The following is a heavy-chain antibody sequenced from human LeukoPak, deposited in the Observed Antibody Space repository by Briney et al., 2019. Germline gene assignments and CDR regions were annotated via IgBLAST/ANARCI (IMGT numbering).Heavy chain of an antibody. CDR3: ARDLWYCYYMDV. CDR2: IYTSGST. D-gene: IGHD2/OR15-2a*01. Sequence: SQTLSLTCTVSGGSISSGSYYWSWLRPPAGKGLEWIGRIYTSGSTNYNLSLKSRVTISVYTSKNQFSLKLSSVTAADTAVYYCARDLWYCYYMDVWGKGTTVTVSS. J-gene: IGHJ6*03. CDR1: GGSISSGSYY. V-gene: IGHV4-61*02.